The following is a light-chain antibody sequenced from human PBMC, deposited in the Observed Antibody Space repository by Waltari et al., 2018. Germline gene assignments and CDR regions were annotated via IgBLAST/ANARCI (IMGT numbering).Light chain of an antibody. CDR3: QQCNSYLLT. CDR1: QSIVNS. V-gene: IGKV1-5*03. CDR2: EAS. Sequence: DIQMTHSPSTLSASVGVRVTITCRASQSIVNSLVWDQQKPGKDPKVVFYEASSVESGVPSRFSGSGSGTEFTLTISSLQPDDFATYYCQQCNSYLLTFGGGTKVEIK. J-gene: IGKJ4*02.